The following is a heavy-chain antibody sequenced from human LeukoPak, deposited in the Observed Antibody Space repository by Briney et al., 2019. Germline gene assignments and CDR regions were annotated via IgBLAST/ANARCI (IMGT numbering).Heavy chain of an antibody. J-gene: IGHJ1*01. Sequence: ASVKVSCKASGYTFTSYGISWVRQAPGQGLEWMGWISAYNGNTNYAQKLQGRVTMTTDTSTSTAYMELRSLRSDDTAVYYCVRGTYYDFWSGYPSPFQHWGQGTLVTVSS. CDR2: ISAYNGNT. CDR1: GYTFTSYG. V-gene: IGHV1-18*01. D-gene: IGHD3-3*01. CDR3: VRGTYYDFWSGYPSPFQH.